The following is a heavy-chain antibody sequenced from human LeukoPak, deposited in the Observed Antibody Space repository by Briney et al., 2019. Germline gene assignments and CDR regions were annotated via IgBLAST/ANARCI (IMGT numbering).Heavy chain of an antibody. Sequence: GGSLRLSCAASGFTFSNYWMHWVRQAPGKGLVWVLRIKSDGTSINYADSVKGRFTISRDNAKNRLFLQMNSLRAEDTAVYFCARGHCSGGRCHSVGYYGMDVWGQGTTATVSS. J-gene: IGHJ6*02. CDR3: ARGHCSGGRCHSVGYYGMDV. CDR2: IKSDGTSI. D-gene: IGHD2-15*01. V-gene: IGHV3-74*01. CDR1: GFTFSNYW.